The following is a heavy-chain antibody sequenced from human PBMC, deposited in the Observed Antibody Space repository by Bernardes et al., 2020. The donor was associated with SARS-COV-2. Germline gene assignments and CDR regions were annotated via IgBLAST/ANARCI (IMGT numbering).Heavy chain of an antibody. Sequence: GGSLRLSCAASGFTFDDYGMSWVRQAPGKGLEWVSGINWNGGSTGYADSVKGRFTISRDNAKNSLYLQMNSLRAEDTALYYCARDHMIHYYDSSGYYSPPYYFDYWGQGTLVTVSS. D-gene: IGHD3-22*01. J-gene: IGHJ4*02. CDR1: GFTFDDYG. CDR3: ARDHMIHYYDSSGYYSPPYYFDY. CDR2: INWNGGST. V-gene: IGHV3-20*04.